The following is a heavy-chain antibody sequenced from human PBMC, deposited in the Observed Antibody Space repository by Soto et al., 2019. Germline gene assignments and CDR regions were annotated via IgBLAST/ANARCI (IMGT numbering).Heavy chain of an antibody. CDR3: ARDADFQNWLDP. Sequence: QVQLQESGPGLVKPSQTLSLTCTVSGGSISSGGYYWSWIRQHPGKGLEWIGYIYYSGSTYYNPSLTSRVTISVDTSKNQFSLRLSSVTAADTAVYYCARDADFQNWLDPWGQGILVTVSS. CDR2: IYYSGST. CDR1: GGSISSGGYY. V-gene: IGHV4-31*03. J-gene: IGHJ5*02. D-gene: IGHD3-3*01.